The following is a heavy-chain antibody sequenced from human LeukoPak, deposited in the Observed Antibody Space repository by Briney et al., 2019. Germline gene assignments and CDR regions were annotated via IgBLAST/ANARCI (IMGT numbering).Heavy chain of an antibody. V-gene: IGHV3-21*01. CDR2: ISVGATYI. D-gene: IGHD3-16*01. CDR3: ASYPGGVYYYYYYMDV. CDR1: AFTFSNYN. Sequence: GGSLRLSCAASAFTFSNYNMNWVRQAPGKGLEWILSISVGATYIYYADSVKGRFTISRDDSKNSLYLQMNSLRAEDTAVYYCASYPGGVYYYYYYMDVWGKGTAVTVSS. J-gene: IGHJ6*03.